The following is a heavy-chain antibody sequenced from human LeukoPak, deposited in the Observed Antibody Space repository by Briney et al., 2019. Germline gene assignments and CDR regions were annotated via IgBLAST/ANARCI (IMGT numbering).Heavy chain of an antibody. D-gene: IGHD3-16*02. J-gene: IGHJ4*02. V-gene: IGHV3-7*01. CDR1: GFAFSSSW. CDR3: ARDQKGDMITFGGVIVITPDY. CDR2: IKQDGSEK. Sequence: PGGSLRLSCAASGFAFSSSWMSWVRQAPGKGLEWVANIKQDGSEKYYVDSVKGRFTISRDNAKNSLYLQMNSLRAEDTAVYYCARDQKGDMITFGGVIVITPDYWGQGTLVTVSS.